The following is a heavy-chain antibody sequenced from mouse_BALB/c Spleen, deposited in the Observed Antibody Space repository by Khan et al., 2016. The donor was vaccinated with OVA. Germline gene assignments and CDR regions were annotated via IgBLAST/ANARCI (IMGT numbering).Heavy chain of an antibody. CDR2: IDPEAGVT. CDR3: TSRDYGSRYGFAY. Sequence: VQLQESGAELVRPGASVTLSCKASGYTFTDYEMHWVKQTPVHGLEWIGAIDPEAGVTAYNQMFKGKATLTADKSSTTAYMELRSLTSEGSAVYYGTSRDYGSRYGFAYWGQGTLVTVSA. V-gene: IGHV1-15*01. D-gene: IGHD1-1*01. J-gene: IGHJ3*01. CDR1: GYTFTDYE.